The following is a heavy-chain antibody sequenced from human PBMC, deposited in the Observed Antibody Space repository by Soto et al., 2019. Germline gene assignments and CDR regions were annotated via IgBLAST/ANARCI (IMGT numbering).Heavy chain of an antibody. Sequence: PGGSLRLSCAGSGFTFSSYWMSWVRQAPGKGLEWVANIKQDGGEKYYVDSVKGRFTISRDNAKNSLYLQMNSLRAEDTAVYYCARFYYDSSGYLPSPYYYYYGMDVWGQGTTVTVSS. CDR3: ARFYYDSSGYLPSPYYYYYGMDV. CDR2: IKQDGGEK. CDR1: GFTFSSYW. J-gene: IGHJ6*02. D-gene: IGHD3-22*01. V-gene: IGHV3-7*01.